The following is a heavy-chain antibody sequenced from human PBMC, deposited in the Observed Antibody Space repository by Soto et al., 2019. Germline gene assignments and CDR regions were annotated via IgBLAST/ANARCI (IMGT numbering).Heavy chain of an antibody. Sequence: GESLKISCAASGFTFNTYWMSWVRQAPGKGLEWVANIKPDGSEKWYVDSVKGRFTISRDNAKNSLYLQMNSLRAEDTAVYFCARGDYYDTSGPFSDAFDFWGQGTMVTVSS. V-gene: IGHV3-7*04. CDR1: GFTFNTYW. CDR2: IKPDGSEK. D-gene: IGHD3-22*01. CDR3: ARGDYYDTSGPFSDAFDF. J-gene: IGHJ3*01.